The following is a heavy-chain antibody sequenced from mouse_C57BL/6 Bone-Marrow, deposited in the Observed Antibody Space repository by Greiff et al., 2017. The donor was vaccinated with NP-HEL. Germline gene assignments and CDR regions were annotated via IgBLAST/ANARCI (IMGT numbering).Heavy chain of an antibody. CDR1: GYTFTDYN. Sequence: VQLQQSGPELVKPGASVKIPCKASGYTFTDYNMDWVKQSHGKSLEWIGDINPNNGGTIYNQKFKGKATLTVDKSSSTAYMELRSLTSEDTAVYYCAREYYGSSYPSWFAYWGQGTLVTVSA. V-gene: IGHV1-18*01. J-gene: IGHJ3*01. CDR3: AREYYGSSYPSWFAY. D-gene: IGHD1-1*01. CDR2: INPNNGGT.